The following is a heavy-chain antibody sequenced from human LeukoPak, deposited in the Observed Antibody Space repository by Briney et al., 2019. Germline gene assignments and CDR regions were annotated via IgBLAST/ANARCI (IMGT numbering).Heavy chain of an antibody. Sequence: PSETLSLTCTVSGYSISSGYYWGWIRQPPGKGLEWIGSIYHSGSTYYNPSLKSRVTISVDTSKNQFSLKLSSVTAADTAVYYCARARGSSCPPIDYWGQGTLVTVSS. CDR3: ARARGSSCPPIDY. CDR1: GYSISSGYY. CDR2: IYHSGST. D-gene: IGHD6-13*01. J-gene: IGHJ4*02. V-gene: IGHV4-38-2*02.